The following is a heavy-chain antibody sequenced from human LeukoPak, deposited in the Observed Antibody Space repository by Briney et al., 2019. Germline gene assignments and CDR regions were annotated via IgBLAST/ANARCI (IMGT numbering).Heavy chain of an antibody. CDR2: IIPIFGTA. CDR1: GGTFSSYA. J-gene: IGHJ4*02. V-gene: IGHV1-69*13. D-gene: IGHD3-22*01. Sequence: SVRVSCKASGGTFSSYAISWVRQAPGQGLEWMGGIIPIFGTANYAQKFQGRVTITADESTSTAYMELSSLRSEDTAVYYCARGDSSGYYPLFDYWGQGTLVTVSS. CDR3: ARGDSSGYYPLFDY.